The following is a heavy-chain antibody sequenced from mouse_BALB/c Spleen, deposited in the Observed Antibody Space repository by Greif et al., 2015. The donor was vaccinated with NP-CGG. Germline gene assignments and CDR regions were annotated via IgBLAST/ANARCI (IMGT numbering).Heavy chain of an antibody. V-gene: IGHV1-82*01. J-gene: IGHJ4*01. D-gene: IGHD2-14*01. CDR3: AREAYYRYPYAMDY. CDR1: GYAFSSSW. Sequence: QVQLQQSGPELVKPGASVKISCKASGYAFSSSWMNWVKQRPGQGLEWIGRIYPGDGDTNYNGKFKGKATLTADKSSSTAYMQLSSLTSVDSAVYFCAREAYYRYPYAMDYWGQGTSVTVSS. CDR2: IYPGDGDT.